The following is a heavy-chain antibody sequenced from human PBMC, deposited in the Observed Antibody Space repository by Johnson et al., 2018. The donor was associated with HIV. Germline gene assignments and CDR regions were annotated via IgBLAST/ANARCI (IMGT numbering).Heavy chain of an antibody. CDR1: GFTFSSFG. D-gene: IGHD1-26*01. Sequence: QVQLVESGGGLVQPGGSLRLSCAASGFTFSSFGMHWVRQAPGKGLEWVAFIRFDGSTKNYADSVKGRFTISRVNAKNSLYLQMNSLRAGDTAVYYCVAATGANGLDIWGQGTKVTVSS. J-gene: IGHJ3*02. CDR3: VAATGANGLDI. V-gene: IGHV3-30*02. CDR2: IRFDGSTK.